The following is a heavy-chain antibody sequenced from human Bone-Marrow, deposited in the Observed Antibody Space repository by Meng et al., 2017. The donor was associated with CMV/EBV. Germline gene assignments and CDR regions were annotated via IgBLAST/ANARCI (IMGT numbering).Heavy chain of an antibody. Sequence: ASVKVSCKASGHPLTGSYMHWVRQAPGQGLEWMGWMSFDTGATKYAKMYQGRVSLTRDTSINTIYMELSSLTFDDTAVYFCTRSGHFWGFDVWGQGTLVTVSS. V-gene: IGHV1-2*02. CDR3: TRSGHFWGFDV. CDR1: GHPLTGSY. J-gene: IGHJ3*01. CDR2: MSFDTGAT. D-gene: IGHD3-3*02.